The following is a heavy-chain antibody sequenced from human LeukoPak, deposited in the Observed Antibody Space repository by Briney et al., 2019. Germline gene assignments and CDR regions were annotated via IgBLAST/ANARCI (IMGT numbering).Heavy chain of an antibody. Sequence: ASVKVPCKASGYTFTGYYMHRVRQAPGQGLEWMGRINPNSGGTNYAQKFQGRVTMTRDTSISTAHMELSRLRSDDTAVYYCARDPVYYDSSGYNDAFDIWGQGTMVTVSS. D-gene: IGHD3-22*01. CDR3: ARDPVYYDSSGYNDAFDI. CDR2: INPNSGGT. J-gene: IGHJ3*02. V-gene: IGHV1-2*06. CDR1: GYTFTGYY.